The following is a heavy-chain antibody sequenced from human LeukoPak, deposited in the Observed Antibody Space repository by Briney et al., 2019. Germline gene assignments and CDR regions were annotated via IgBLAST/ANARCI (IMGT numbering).Heavy chain of an antibody. D-gene: IGHD1-26*01. V-gene: IGHV1-69*05. CDR2: IIPIFSTA. J-gene: IGHJ5*02. CDR3: AREWRSGSS. Sequence: SVKVSCKASGGTFSSYAISWMRQAPGQGLEWMGGIIPIFSTANYAQKLQGRVTMTTDTSTSTAYMELRSLRSDDTAVYYCAREWRSGSSWGQGTLVTVSS. CDR1: GGTFSSYA.